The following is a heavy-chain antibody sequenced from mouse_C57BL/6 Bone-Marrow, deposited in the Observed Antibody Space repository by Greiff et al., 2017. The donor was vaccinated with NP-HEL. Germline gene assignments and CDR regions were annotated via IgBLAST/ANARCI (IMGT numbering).Heavy chain of an antibody. CDR2: IDPANGNN. J-gene: IGHJ2*01. D-gene: IGHD2-4*01. V-gene: IGHV14-3*01. CDR1: GFNIKNTY. CDR3: ASHYDYDGGDY. Sequence: EVQLQQSVAELVRPGASVKLSCTASGFNIKNTYMHWVKQRPEQGLQWIGRIDPANGNNKYDPKFQGKATITADTSSNTAYLQLSSLTSEDTASDCCASHYDYDGGDYWGQGTTLTVSS.